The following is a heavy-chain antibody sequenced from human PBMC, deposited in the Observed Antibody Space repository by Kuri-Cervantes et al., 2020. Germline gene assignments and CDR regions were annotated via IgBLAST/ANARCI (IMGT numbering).Heavy chain of an antibody. J-gene: IGHJ1*01. Sequence: ASVKVSCKASGYTFTGYYMHWVRQAPGQGLEWMGWINPNSGGTNYAQKFQGRVTMTRDTSISTAYMELSRLRSDDTAVYYCARDTLYYYDSSGYYSLGIGYFPHWGHGNLVTVAS. V-gene: IGHV1-2*02. CDR3: ARDTLYYYDSSGYYSLGIGYFPH. CDR2: INPNSGGT. CDR1: GYTFTGYY. D-gene: IGHD3-22*01.